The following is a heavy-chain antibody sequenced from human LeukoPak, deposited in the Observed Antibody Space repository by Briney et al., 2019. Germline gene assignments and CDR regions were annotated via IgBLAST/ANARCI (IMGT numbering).Heavy chain of an antibody. D-gene: IGHD3-10*01. CDR1: GGTFSSYA. CDR3: ARGTGPRWFGELFGYYYYGMDV. Sequence: SVKVSCKASGGTFSSYAISWVRQAPGQGLEWMGGIIPIFGTANYAQKFQGRVTITRDTSASTAYMELSSLRSEDTAVYYCARGTGPRWFGELFGYYYYGMDVWGQGTTVTVSS. V-gene: IGHV1-69*05. CDR2: IIPIFGTA. J-gene: IGHJ6*02.